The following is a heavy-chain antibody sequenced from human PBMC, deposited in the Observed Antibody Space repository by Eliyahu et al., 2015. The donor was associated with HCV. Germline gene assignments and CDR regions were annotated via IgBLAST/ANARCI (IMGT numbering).Heavy chain of an antibody. D-gene: IGHD3-10*01. V-gene: IGHV3-23*01. Sequence: EVQLLESGGGLVQPGGSLRLSCAASGFTFSSYAMXWVRQAPGKGLEWVSAISGSGGSTYYADSVKGRFTISRDNSKNTLYLQMNSLRAEDTAVYYCANYYGSGSYYIESYFDYWGQGTLVTVSS. CDR3: ANYYGSGSYYIESYFDY. J-gene: IGHJ4*02. CDR2: ISGSGGST. CDR1: GFTFSSYA.